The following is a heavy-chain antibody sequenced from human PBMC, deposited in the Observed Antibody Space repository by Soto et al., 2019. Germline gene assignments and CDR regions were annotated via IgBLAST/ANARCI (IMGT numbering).Heavy chain of an antibody. CDR1: GFIFNTYD. D-gene: IGHD2-2*01. CDR3: AKGQHCSSTSCYFYYYGMDV. CDR2: ISYDGSNK. Sequence: QVQLVESGGGVVQPGRSLRLSCAASGFIFNTYDMHWVRQAPGKGLEWVAVISYDGSNKYYADSVKGRLTISRDNSKEMLYLQMNSLRPEDTAVYYCAKGQHCSSTSCYFYYYGMDVWGQGTNFAVSS. J-gene: IGHJ6*02. V-gene: IGHV3-30*18.